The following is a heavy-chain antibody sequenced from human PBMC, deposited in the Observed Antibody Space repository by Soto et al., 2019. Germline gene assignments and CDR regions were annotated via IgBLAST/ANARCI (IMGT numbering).Heavy chain of an antibody. J-gene: IGHJ6*02. D-gene: IGHD1-7*01. V-gene: IGHV3-21*01. Sequence: GGSLRLSCAASGFTFSSYSMNWVRQAPGKGLEWVSSISSSSSYIYYADSVKGRFTISRDNAKNSLYLQMNSLRAEDTAVYYCARVFPGTTFGMDVWGQGTTVTVSS. CDR3: ARVFPGTTFGMDV. CDR2: ISSSSSYI. CDR1: GFTFSSYS.